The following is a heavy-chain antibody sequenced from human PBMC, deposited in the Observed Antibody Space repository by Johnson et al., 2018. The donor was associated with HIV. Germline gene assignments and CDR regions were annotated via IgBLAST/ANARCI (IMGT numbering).Heavy chain of an antibody. V-gene: IGHV3-30*04. CDR1: GFIFSSYA. J-gene: IGHJ3*02. CDR2: ISYDGSNK. Sequence: QVQLVESGGGVVQPGRSLRLSCAASGFIFSSYAMHWVRQAPGKGLEWVAVISYDGSNKYYADSVQGRFTISRDNSKNTLYLQMNSLRAEDTAVYYCAKETTGDTGAFDIWGQGTMVTVSS. D-gene: IGHD7-27*01. CDR3: AKETTGDTGAFDI.